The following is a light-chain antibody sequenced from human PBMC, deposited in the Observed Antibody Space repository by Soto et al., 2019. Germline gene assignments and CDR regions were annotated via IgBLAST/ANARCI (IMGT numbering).Light chain of an antibody. Sequence: EIVMTQSPATLSVSPGERATLSCRASQIVSSNFAWYQQKPGQAPRLLIYGASTRATGIPARFSGSGSGTEFTLTISSLQSEDFAVYYCQQYNNWPPYTFGQGTKLEIK. CDR3: QQYNNWPPYT. CDR1: QIVSSN. V-gene: IGKV3-15*01. J-gene: IGKJ2*01. CDR2: GAS.